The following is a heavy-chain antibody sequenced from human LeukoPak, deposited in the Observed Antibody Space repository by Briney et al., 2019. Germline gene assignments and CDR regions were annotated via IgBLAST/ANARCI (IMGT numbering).Heavy chain of an antibody. V-gene: IGHV3-33*01. J-gene: IGHJ6*03. CDR3: ARGPGYMDV. Sequence: GRSLRLSCAASGFTFSSYGMHWVRQAPGKGLEWVAVIWYDGSNKYYADSVKGRFTISRDNSKNTLYLQMNSLRAEDTAVYYCARGPGYMDVWGKGTTVTVSS. D-gene: IGHD7-27*01. CDR2: IWYDGSNK. CDR1: GFTFSSYG.